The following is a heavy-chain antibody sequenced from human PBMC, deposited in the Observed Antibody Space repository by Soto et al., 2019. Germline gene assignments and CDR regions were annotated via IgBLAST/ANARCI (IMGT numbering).Heavy chain of an antibody. Sequence: PVEALKISCKGSGYIFTNYWMGWVRQVPGKGLALMWIIYPGDSDTRYSLSFQGQVTISADKSITTAYLQWISMKASDTGMYYCASQVSVTTSSLDHWGQGTLVTVSS. J-gene: IGHJ4*02. D-gene: IGHD4-17*01. V-gene: IGHV5-51*01. CDR1: GYIFTNYW. CDR3: ASQVSVTTSSLDH. CDR2: IYPGDSDT.